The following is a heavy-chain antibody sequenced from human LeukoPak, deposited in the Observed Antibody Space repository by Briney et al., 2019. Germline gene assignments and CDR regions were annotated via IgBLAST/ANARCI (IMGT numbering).Heavy chain of an antibody. D-gene: IGHD2-2*01. J-gene: IGHJ5*02. CDR2: INHSGST. CDR3: ARGPIVVVPAARLGWFDP. Sequence: SETLSLTCAVYGGSFSGYYWSWIRQPPGKGLEWIGEINHSGSTNYNPSPKSRVTISVDTSKNQFSLKLSSVTAADTAVYYCARGPIVVVPAARLGWFDPWGQGTLVTVSS. V-gene: IGHV4-34*01. CDR1: GGSFSGYY.